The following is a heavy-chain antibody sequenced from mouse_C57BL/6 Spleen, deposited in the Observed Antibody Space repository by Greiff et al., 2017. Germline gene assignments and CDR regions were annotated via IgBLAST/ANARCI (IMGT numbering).Heavy chain of an antibody. D-gene: IGHD2-4*01. CDR1: GFTFSSYT. V-gene: IGHV5-9*01. J-gene: IGHJ3*01. Sequence: EVKLVESGGGLVKPGGSLKLSCAASGFTFSSYTMSWVRQTPEKRLEWVATISGGGGNTYYPDSVKGRFTISRDNAKNTLYLQMSSLRSEDTALYYCARHLYYDYEGFAYWGQGTLVTVSA. CDR2: ISGGGGNT. CDR3: ARHLYYDYEGFAY.